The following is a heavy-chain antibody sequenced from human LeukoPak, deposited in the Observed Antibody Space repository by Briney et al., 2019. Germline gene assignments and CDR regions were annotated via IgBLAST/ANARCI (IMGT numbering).Heavy chain of an antibody. CDR3: AKATTFAVAGTRGGMDV. CDR1: GFTFSSYA. V-gene: IGHV3-23*01. D-gene: IGHD6-19*01. Sequence: GGSLRLSCAASGFTFSSYAMSWVRQAPGKGLEWVSAISGSGGSTYYADSVKGRFTISRDNSKNTLYLQMNSLRAEDTAVYYCAKATTFAVAGTRGGMDVWGQGTTVTVSS. J-gene: IGHJ6*02. CDR2: ISGSGGST.